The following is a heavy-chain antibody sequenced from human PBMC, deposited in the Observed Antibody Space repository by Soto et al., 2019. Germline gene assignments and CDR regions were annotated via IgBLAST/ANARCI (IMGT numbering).Heavy chain of an antibody. D-gene: IGHD3-3*01. J-gene: IGHJ4*02. CDR3: AHRVLRTVFGLVTTTAIYFDF. CDR1: GFSLTTSGVG. V-gene: IGHV2-5*02. CDR2: IYWDDDK. Sequence: QITWNESGPTQVKPSQTLTLTCTVSGFSLTTSGVGVGWIRQSPGKAPEWLALIYWDDDKRYRPSLKSRLTITKDTSKNQVVLTMADLDPADTATYYCAHRVLRTVFGLVTTTAIYFDFWGKGTPVAVSS.